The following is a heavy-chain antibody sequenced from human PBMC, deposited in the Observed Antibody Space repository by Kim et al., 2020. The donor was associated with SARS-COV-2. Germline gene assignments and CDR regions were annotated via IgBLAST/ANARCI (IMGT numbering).Heavy chain of an antibody. J-gene: IGHJ4*02. Sequence: GYADSVKGRFTISRDNAKNSLYLQMNSLRAEDTALYYCAKDIEQNDGFDYWGQGTLVTVSS. V-gene: IGHV3-9*01. D-gene: IGHD1-1*01. CDR3: AKDIEQNDGFDY.